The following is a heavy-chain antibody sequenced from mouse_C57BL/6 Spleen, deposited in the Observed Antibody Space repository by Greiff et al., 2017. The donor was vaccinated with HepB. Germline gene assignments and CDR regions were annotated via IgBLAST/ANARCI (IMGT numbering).Heavy chain of an antibody. V-gene: IGHV3-6*01. CDR1: GYSITSGYY. Sequence: ESGPGLVKPSQSLSLTCSVTGYSITSGYYWNWIRQFPGNKLEWMGYISYDGSNNYNPSLKNRISITRDTSKNQFFLKLNSVTTEDTATYYCARGLYSDYWGQGTTLTVSS. CDR3: ARGLYSDY. D-gene: IGHD2-12*01. CDR2: ISYDGSN. J-gene: IGHJ2*01.